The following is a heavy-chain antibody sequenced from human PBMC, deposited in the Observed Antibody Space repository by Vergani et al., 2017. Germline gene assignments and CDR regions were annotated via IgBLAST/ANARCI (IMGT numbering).Heavy chain of an antibody. Sequence: QVQLVESGGGLVKPGGSLRLSCAASGFTFSDYYMSWIRQAPGKGLEWVSYISSSSSYTNYADSVKGRFTISRDNAQNSRYLQMNSLRAEDTAVYYCARVMDCGRQQLVPYGMDVWGQGTTVTVSS. CDR2: ISSSSSYT. D-gene: IGHD6-13*01. V-gene: IGHV3-11*05. CDR1: GFTFSDYY. CDR3: ARVMDCGRQQLVPYGMDV. J-gene: IGHJ6*02.